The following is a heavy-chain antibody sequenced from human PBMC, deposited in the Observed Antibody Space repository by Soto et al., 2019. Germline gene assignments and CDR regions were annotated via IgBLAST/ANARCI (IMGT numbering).Heavy chain of an antibody. CDR2: IYYSGST. CDR3: ASLLAIINRPFDP. CDR1: GGSISSGDYY. Sequence: SETLSLTCTVSGGSISSGDYYWSWIRQPPGKGLEWIGYIYYSGSTYYNPSLKSRVTISVDTSKNQFSLKLSSVTAADTAVYYCASLLAIINRPFDPWGQGTLVTVSS. J-gene: IGHJ5*02. D-gene: IGHD3-9*01. V-gene: IGHV4-30-4*01.